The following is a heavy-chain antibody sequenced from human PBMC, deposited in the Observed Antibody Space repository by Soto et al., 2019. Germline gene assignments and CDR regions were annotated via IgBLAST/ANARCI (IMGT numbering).Heavy chain of an antibody. CDR1: GGSISSDNW. V-gene: IGHV4-4*02. D-gene: IGHD1-26*01. CDR3: ARDRSGIVVRVDY. CDR2: IYHSGST. Sequence: QVQLQESGPGLVKPSGTLSLTCAVSGGSISSDNWWSWVRQSPGKGLEWIGEIYHSGSTNYNPSLNSRVTISVAKSRHQCSLKLLSGTAADTAVYYGARDRSGIVVRVDYWVQGTLVTVSS. J-gene: IGHJ4*02.